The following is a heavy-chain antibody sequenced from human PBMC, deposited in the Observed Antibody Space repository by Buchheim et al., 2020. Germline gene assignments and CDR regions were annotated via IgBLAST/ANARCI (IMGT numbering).Heavy chain of an antibody. CDR3: ARGPPLIYYEGSGYYYFDS. CDR1: GGSFSGYF. D-gene: IGHD3-22*01. V-gene: IGHV4-34*01. J-gene: IGHJ4*02. Sequence: QVQLQQWGAGLWKPSETLSLTCAVYGGSFSGYFWIGEINHSGSTNYSPSLKSRVTISVDTSRNQFSLKLSSVTAAATAAYFCARGPPLIYYEGSGYYYFDSWGQGTL. CDR2: INHSGST.